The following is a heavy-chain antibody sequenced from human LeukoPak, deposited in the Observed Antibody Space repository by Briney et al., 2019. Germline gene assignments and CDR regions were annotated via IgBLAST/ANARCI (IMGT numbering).Heavy chain of an antibody. CDR2: IYPADSDT. CDR1: ADSFTRSW. D-gene: IGHD3-22*01. CDR3: ARLRGGDSSGYYYDY. Sequence: GESLKISCKASADSFTRSWIGWVRQRPGKGLEWMGMIYPADSDTRYSPSFQGQVTISADKSISTAYLQRSSLKASDTAMYYCARLRGGDSSGYYYDYWGQGTLVTVSS. V-gene: IGHV5-51*01. J-gene: IGHJ4*02.